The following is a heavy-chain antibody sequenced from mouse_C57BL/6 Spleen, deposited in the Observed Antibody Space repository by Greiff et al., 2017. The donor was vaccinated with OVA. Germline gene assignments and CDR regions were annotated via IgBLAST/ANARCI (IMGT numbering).Heavy chain of an antibody. D-gene: IGHD2-2*01. CDR1: GFTFSSYA. Sequence: EVKLVESGGGLVKPGGSLKLSCAASGFTFSSYAMSWVRQTPEKRLEWVATISDGGSYTYYPDNVKGRFTISRDNAKNNLYLQMSHLKSEDTAMYYCARGHGYYGYFDVWGTGTTVTVSS. J-gene: IGHJ1*03. CDR3: ARGHGYYGYFDV. V-gene: IGHV5-4*03. CDR2: ISDGGSYT.